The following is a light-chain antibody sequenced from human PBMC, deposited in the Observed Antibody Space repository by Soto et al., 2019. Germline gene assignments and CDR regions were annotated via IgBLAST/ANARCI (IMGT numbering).Light chain of an antibody. CDR3: QTWGSGIVV. V-gene: IGLV4-69*01. J-gene: IGLJ2*01. CDR2: LNSDGSH. CDR1: SGHSNYA. Sequence: QLVLTQSPSASASLGASVKLTCTLSSGHSNYAIAWHQQQPEKGPRYLMKLNSDGSHTKGDGIPDRFSGSSSGAERYLTISSLQSDDEADYYCQTWGSGIVVFAGGTQLTVL.